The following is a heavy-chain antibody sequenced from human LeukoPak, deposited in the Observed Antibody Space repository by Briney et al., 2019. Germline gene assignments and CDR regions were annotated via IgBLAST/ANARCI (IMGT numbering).Heavy chain of an antibody. CDR1: GFTFSSYG. J-gene: IGHJ4*02. Sequence: GGSLRLSCAASGFTFSSYGMSWVRQAPGKGLEWVSAISGSGGSTYYADSVKGRFTISRDNSKNTLYLQMNSLRAEDTAVYYCAKWALYSSGWYGDYWGQGTLVTVSS. CDR2: ISGSGGST. V-gene: IGHV3-23*01. CDR3: AKWALYSSGWYGDY. D-gene: IGHD6-19*01.